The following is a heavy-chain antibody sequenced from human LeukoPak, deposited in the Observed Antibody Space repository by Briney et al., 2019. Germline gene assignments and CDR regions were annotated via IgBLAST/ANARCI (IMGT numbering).Heavy chain of an antibody. CDR3: ARSRGSYGDHVGYFDY. V-gene: IGHV3-7*02. CDR2: INPDGSGK. J-gene: IGHJ4*02. D-gene: IGHD4-17*01. CDR1: GFTFSIYW. Sequence: GGSLRLSCAASGFTFSIYWMTWVRQAPGKGLEWVANINPDGSGKAYVDSVKGRFTISRDNAKKSLFLEMNSLRAEDMAVYYCARSRGSYGDHVGYFDYWGQGTLVTVSS.